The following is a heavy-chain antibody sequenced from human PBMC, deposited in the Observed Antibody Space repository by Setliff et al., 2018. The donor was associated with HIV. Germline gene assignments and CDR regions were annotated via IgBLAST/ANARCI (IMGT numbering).Heavy chain of an antibody. Sequence: SETLSLTCAVYGGSFSGYSWTWIRQSPGKGLEWIGEMNHSEHYYNPTLKSRVTISMDTSKNQFSLELSSVTAADTALYYCARPLLRFLEWPPSWFDPWGQGTLVTVSS. V-gene: IGHV4-34*01. CDR2: MNHSEH. J-gene: IGHJ5*02. CDR1: GGSFSGYS. CDR3: ARPLLRFLEWPPSWFDP. D-gene: IGHD3-3*01.